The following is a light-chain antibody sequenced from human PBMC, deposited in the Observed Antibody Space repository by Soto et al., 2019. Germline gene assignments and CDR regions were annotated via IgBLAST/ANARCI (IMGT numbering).Light chain of an antibody. Sequence: EIVMTQSPATLSVSPGERATLSCRASQSVRSNXXWYQHRPGQATRLLMYDASTRATGIPARFSGTGSGTEFTLTISSLQSEDFAVYFCQQYHNWPPMYTFGQGTKLEIK. CDR2: DAS. J-gene: IGKJ2*01. CDR3: QQYHNWPPMYT. CDR1: QSVRSN. V-gene: IGKV3-15*01.